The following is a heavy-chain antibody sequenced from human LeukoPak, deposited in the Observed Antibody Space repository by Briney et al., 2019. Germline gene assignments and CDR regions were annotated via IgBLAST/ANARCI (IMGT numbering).Heavy chain of an antibody. J-gene: IGHJ4*02. CDR2: IYYSGST. CDR1: GGSISSSSYY. CDR3: ARDYFTRAFFDY. D-gene: IGHD2/OR15-2a*01. Sequence: SETLSLTCTVSGGSISSSSYYWGWIRQPPGKGLEWIGSIYYSGSTYYNPSLKSRVTISVDTSKNQFSLKLSSVTAADTAVYYCARDYFTRAFFDYWGQGTLVTVSS. V-gene: IGHV4-39*07.